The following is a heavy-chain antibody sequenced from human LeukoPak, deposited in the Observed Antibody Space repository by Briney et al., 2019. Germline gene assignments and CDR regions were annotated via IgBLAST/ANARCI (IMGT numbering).Heavy chain of an antibody. CDR1: GGSISSYY. J-gene: IGHJ2*01. V-gene: IGHV4-59*01. Sequence: PSETLSLTCTVSGGSISSYYWSWIRQPPGKGLEWIGYIYYSGSTNYNPSLKSRVTISVDTSKNQFSLKLSSVTAADTAVYYCARVHKGYCSSTSCYTGWYFDLWGRGTLVTVSS. CDR2: IYYSGST. D-gene: IGHD2-2*02. CDR3: ARVHKGYCSSTSCYTGWYFDL.